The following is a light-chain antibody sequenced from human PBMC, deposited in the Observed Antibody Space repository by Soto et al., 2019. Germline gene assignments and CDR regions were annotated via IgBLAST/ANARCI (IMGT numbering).Light chain of an antibody. CDR2: GAS. Sequence: EIALTQSTGSLFLFPGEGVILXCRASQSVSSCYLAWYQQEPGQAPRIPTYGASTRANGSPDRFSGSGSATDFTRTISRLEPEDFAVYYGQQYGSSPITFGQGTRLEIK. V-gene: IGKV3-20*01. J-gene: IGKJ5*01. CDR1: QSVSSCY. CDR3: QQYGSSPIT.